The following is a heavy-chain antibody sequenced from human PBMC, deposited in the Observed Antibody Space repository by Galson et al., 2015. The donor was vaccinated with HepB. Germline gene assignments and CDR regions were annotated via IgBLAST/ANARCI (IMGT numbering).Heavy chain of an antibody. D-gene: IGHD6-19*01. CDR1: GGSISSGSYY. Sequence: TLSLTCAVSGGSISSGSYYWSWIRQPAGKGLEWIGRIYTSGSTNYIPSLKSRVTMSVDTSKNQFSLKLSSVTAADTAVYYCARSPPSGWVPYDAFDIWGQGTMVTVSS. CDR2: IYTSGST. J-gene: IGHJ3*02. CDR3: ARSPPSGWVPYDAFDI. V-gene: IGHV4-61*02.